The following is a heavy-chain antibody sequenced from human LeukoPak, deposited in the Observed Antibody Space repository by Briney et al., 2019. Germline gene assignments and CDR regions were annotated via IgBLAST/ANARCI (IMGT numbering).Heavy chain of an antibody. J-gene: IGHJ4*02. D-gene: IGHD1-26*01. CDR2: ISSSSGYT. Sequence: GGSLRLSCAASGFTFSDYYMSWIRQAPGKGLEWVSYISSSSGYTNYADSVKGRFTISGDNAKNSLYLQMNSLRAEDTAVYYCARSGSTRVDYWGQGTLVTVSS. V-gene: IGHV3-11*06. CDR3: ARSGSTRVDY. CDR1: GFTFSDYY.